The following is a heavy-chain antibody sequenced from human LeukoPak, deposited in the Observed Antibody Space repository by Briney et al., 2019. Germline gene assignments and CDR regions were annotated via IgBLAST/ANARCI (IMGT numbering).Heavy chain of an antibody. D-gene: IGHD6-19*01. J-gene: IGHJ4*02. Sequence: GGSLRLSCAASGFTFSSYDMSWVRQAPGKGLEWVSAISGSGGSTYYADSVKGRFTISRDNSKNTLYLQMNSLRAEDTAVYYCAKVEQWLGASGSGIDYWGQGTLVTVSS. CDR2: ISGSGGST. V-gene: IGHV3-23*01. CDR3: AKVEQWLGASGSGIDY. CDR1: GFTFSSYD.